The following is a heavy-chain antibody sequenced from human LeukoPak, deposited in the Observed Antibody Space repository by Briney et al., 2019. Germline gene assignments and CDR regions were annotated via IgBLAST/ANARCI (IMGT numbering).Heavy chain of an antibody. CDR3: ARDDTESPLGAA. CDR2: IIPILGIA. Sequence: GASVKVSCKASGGTFSSYTISWVRQAPGQGLEWMGRIIPILGIAIYAQKFQGRVTITADESTSTAYMELSSLRSEDTAVYYCARDDTESPLGAAWGQGTLVTVSS. J-gene: IGHJ5*02. V-gene: IGHV1-69*04. D-gene: IGHD4/OR15-4a*01. CDR1: GGTFSSYT.